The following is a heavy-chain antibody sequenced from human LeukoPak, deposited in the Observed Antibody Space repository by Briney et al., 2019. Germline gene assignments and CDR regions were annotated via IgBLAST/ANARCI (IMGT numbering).Heavy chain of an antibody. J-gene: IGHJ4*02. D-gene: IGHD6-19*01. CDR2: ISSGGSTI. V-gene: IGHV3-48*03. CDR1: GFSLSTYE. Sequence: GGSLRLSCAASGFSLSTYEMNWVRQAPGKGLEWVSYISSGGSTIYYADSVKGRFTISRDNAKNTLHLQMNSLRAEDTAVYYCARQWLSLDYWGQGTLVTVSS. CDR3: ARQWLSLDY.